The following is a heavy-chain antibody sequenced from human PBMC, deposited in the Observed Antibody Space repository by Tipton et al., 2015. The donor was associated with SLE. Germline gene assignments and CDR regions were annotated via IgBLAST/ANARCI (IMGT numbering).Heavy chain of an antibody. CDR2: INRSDGST. Sequence: QSGPEVKKPGASVKVSCKASGYTVTRYYMHWVRQAPGQGLEWMGIINRSDGSTTYARRFQGRVTMTRDTSTNTVYMGLSSLRSEDTAVYYCARDRADPRIERVQGLGLDPWGQGTLVTVSS. CDR3: ARDRADPRIERVQGLGLDP. D-gene: IGHD3-10*01. J-gene: IGHJ5*02. CDR1: GYTVTRYY. V-gene: IGHV1-46*01.